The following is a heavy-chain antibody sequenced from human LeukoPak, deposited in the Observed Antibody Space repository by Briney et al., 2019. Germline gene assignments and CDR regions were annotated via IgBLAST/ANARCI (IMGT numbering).Heavy chain of an antibody. D-gene: IGHD6-19*01. J-gene: IGHJ4*02. CDR3: ARGGGYSSVGLDY. CDR1: GYTFTGYY. CDR2: INSNSGGT. V-gene: IGHV1-2*02. Sequence: GASVKVSCKASGYTFTGYYMHWVRQAPGQGLEWMGWINSNSGGTNYAQKFQGRVTMTRDTSISTAYMELSRLRSDDMAVYYCARGGGYSSVGLDYWGQGTLVTVSS.